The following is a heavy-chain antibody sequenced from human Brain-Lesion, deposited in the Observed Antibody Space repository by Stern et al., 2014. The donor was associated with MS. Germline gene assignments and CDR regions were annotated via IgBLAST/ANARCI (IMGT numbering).Heavy chain of an antibody. V-gene: IGHV4-61*02. Sequence: VQLVESGPGLVKPSQTLSLTCTVSGGSMNSRPYYWNWLRQPAGKALEWIGRIYISGSTNYNPSLESRVTISIDTFKNQLPLKLRSVTAADTAVYYCAREGETSDFFPFDYWGQGAQVIVSS. CDR1: GGSMNSRPYY. D-gene: IGHD3/OR15-3a*01. J-gene: IGHJ4*02. CDR2: IYISGST. CDR3: AREGETSDFFPFDY.